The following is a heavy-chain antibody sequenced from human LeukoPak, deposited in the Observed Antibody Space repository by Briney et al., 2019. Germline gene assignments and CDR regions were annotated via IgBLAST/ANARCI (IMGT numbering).Heavy chain of an antibody. Sequence: SETLSLTCAVYGGSFSGYYWSWIRQPPGKGLEWIGEINHSGSTNYNPSLKSRVTISVDTSKNQFSLKLSSVTAADTAVYYCARGSSRAYYYYYYYMDVWGKGTTVTVPS. D-gene: IGHD6-13*01. CDR3: ARGSSRAYYYYYYYMDV. J-gene: IGHJ6*03. CDR1: GGSFSGYY. V-gene: IGHV4-34*01. CDR2: INHSGST.